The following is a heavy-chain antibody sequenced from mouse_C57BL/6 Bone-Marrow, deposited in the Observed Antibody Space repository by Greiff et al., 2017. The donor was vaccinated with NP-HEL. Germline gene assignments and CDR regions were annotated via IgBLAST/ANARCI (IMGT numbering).Heavy chain of an antibody. V-gene: IGHV1-54*01. CDR3: VYDGYYVGWFAY. D-gene: IGHD2-3*01. J-gene: IGHJ3*01. CDR1: GYAFTNYL. Sequence: VQLQQSGAELVRPGTSVKVSCKASGYAFTNYLIEWVKQRPGQGLEWIGVINPGSGGTNYNEKFKGKATLTADKSSSTAYMPLSSLTSEDSAVYFCVYDGYYVGWFAYWGQGTLVTVSA. CDR2: INPGSGGT.